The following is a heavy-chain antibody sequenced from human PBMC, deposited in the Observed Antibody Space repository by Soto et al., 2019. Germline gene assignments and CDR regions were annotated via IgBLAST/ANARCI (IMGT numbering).Heavy chain of an antibody. CDR3: AREGYGSGSQLYYYYGMDV. J-gene: IGHJ6*02. D-gene: IGHD3-10*01. V-gene: IGHV4-34*01. CDR2: INHSGST. CDR1: GRSFRGYC. Sequence: SETLSLTCAVCGRSFRGYCWSWIRQPPGKGLVWTGEINHSGSTNYNPSLKSRVTISVDTSKNQFSLKLSSVTAADTAVYYCAREGYGSGSQLYYYYGMDVWGQGTTVT.